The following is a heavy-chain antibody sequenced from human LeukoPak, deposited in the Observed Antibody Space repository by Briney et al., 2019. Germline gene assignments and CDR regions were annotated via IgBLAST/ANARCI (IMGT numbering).Heavy chain of an antibody. CDR1: GFTVSTTL. D-gene: IGHD3-16*01. Sequence: GGSLRLSCIVSGFTVSTTLMDWVRQAPGKGPEWVSLISADGATVYADSVKGRFTISRDFSKNMVYLQMKSRRAEDSAVYYCARDRAGGQSWVEFDLWGRGTLVTVSS. CDR2: ISADGAT. CDR3: ARDRAGGQSWVEFDL. V-gene: IGHV3-53*05. J-gene: IGHJ5*02.